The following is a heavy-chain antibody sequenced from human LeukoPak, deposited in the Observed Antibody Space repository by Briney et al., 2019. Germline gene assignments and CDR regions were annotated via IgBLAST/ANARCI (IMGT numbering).Heavy chain of an antibody. J-gene: IGHJ4*02. CDR3: ARGGYYFDY. CDR2: ISSSSSTI. V-gene: IGHV3-48*04. CDR1: GFTFSSYS. Sequence: GGSLRLSCAASGFTFSSYSMNWVRQAPGKGLEWVSYISSSSSTIYHADSVKGRFTISRDNAKNSLYLQMNSLRAEDTAVYYCARGGYYFDYWGQGTLVTVSS.